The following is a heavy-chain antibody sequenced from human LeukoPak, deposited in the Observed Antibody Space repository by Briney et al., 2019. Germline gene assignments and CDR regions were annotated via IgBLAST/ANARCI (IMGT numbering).Heavy chain of an antibody. D-gene: IGHD3-10*01. CDR3: ARHLSYYYGSGSYYKRNWFDP. CDR2: INHSGST. CDR1: GGSFSGYY. Sequence: SETLSLTCAVYGGSFSGYYWSWIRQPPGKGLEWIGEINHSGSTNYNPSLKRRATISVDTSKIQFSLKLSSVTAADTAVSYCARHLSYYYGSGSYYKRNWFDPWGQGTLVTVSS. V-gene: IGHV4-34*01. J-gene: IGHJ5*02.